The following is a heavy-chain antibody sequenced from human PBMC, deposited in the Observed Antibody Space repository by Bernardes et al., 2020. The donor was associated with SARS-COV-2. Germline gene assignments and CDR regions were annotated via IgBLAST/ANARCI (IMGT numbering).Heavy chain of an antibody. V-gene: IGHV3-7*05. CDR1: GFTFSSYW. J-gene: IGHJ6*02. D-gene: IGHD2-2*02. CDR3: ARDMRAVCSSTSCYIENGIYYYYYGMDV. Sequence: GGSLRLSCAASGFTFSSYWMSWVRQAPGKGLEWVANIKQDGSEKYYVDSVKGRFTISRDNAKNSLYLQMNSLRAEDTAVYYCARDMRAVCSSTSCYIENGIYYYYYGMDVWGQGTTVTVSS. CDR2: IKQDGSEK.